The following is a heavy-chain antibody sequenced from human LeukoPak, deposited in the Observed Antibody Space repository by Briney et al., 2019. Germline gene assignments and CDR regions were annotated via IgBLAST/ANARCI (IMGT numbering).Heavy chain of an antibody. CDR3: AKDSTAIDY. CDR1: GFTFSSYV. D-gene: IGHD5-18*01. V-gene: IGHV3-23*01. CDR2: ISGSGATP. J-gene: IGHJ4*02. Sequence: GGSLRLSCAASGFTFSSYVMSWVRQAPGKGLDWVSAISGSGATPYYSDSVKGRFTISRDNSKNTLYLQMNSLRDEDTAIYYCAKDSTAIDYWGQGTLVTVSS.